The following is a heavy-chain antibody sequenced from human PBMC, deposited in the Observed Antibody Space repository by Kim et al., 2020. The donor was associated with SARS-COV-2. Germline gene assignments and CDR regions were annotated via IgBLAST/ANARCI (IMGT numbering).Heavy chain of an antibody. CDR3: ARDLGRVGAKYYYGMDV. J-gene: IGHJ6*01. CDR1: GFTFSSYS. D-gene: IGHD1-26*01. CDR2: ISSSSTI. Sequence: GGSLRLSCAASGFTFSSYSMNWVRQAPGKGLEWVSYISSSSTIYYADSVKGRFTISRDNAKNSLYLQMNSLRDEDTAVYYCARDLGRVGAKYYYGMDVWG. V-gene: IGHV3-48*02.